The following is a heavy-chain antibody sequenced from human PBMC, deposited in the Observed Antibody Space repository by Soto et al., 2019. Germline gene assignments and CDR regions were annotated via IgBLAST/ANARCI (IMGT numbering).Heavy chain of an antibody. D-gene: IGHD3-22*01. V-gene: IGHV3-33*01. CDR2: IWYDGSKK. CDR3: ARAPFTIYDTSGYYNY. CDR1: GFTFSSSG. J-gene: IGHJ4*02. Sequence: GGSLRLSCAASGFTFSSSGMHWVRQAPGKGLEWVAIIWYDGSKKYYADSVKGRFTISRDNSKNTVYLQMNSLRAEDTAVYYCARAPFTIYDTSGYYNYWGQGTLVTVSS.